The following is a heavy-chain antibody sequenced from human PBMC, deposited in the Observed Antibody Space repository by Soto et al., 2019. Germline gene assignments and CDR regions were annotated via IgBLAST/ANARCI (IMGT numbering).Heavy chain of an antibody. CDR2: IYPGDSDT. V-gene: IGHV5-51*01. CDR1: GYRFSSYW. Sequence: GESLKISCKGSGYRFSSYWIAWVRQTPGKGLEWMGIIYPGDSDTRYSPSFEGQVTMSADKSSSNAYLQWSSLKASDTAMYYCARQGSNGAYYYYGMDVWGQGTTVTVSS. CDR3: ARQGSNGAYYYYGMDV. J-gene: IGHJ6*02. D-gene: IGHD3-16*01.